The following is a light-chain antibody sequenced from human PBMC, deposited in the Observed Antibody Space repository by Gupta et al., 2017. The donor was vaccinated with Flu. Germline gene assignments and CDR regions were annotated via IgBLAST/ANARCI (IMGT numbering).Light chain of an antibody. V-gene: IGKV4-1*01. CDR3: QQYYSTPCT. CDR1: QSVLYSSNNKNY. Sequence: NCKSSQSVLYSSNNKNYLAWYQQKPGQPPKLLIYWASTRESGVPDRFSGSGSGTDFTLTISSLQAEDVAVYYCQQYYSTPCTFGQGTKLEIK. J-gene: IGKJ2*02. CDR2: WAS.